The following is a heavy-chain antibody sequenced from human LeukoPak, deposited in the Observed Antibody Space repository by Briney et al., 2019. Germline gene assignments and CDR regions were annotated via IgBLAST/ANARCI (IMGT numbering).Heavy chain of an antibody. D-gene: IGHD3-3*01. V-gene: IGHV4-34*01. CDR2: INHSGST. J-gene: IGHJ5*02. CDR3: ARGPRITISP. CDR1: GGSFSGYY. Sequence: SETLSLTCAVYGGSFSGYYWSWIRQPPGKGLEWIGEINHSGSTNYNPSLKSRVTISVDTSKNQFSLKLSSVTAADTAVYYCARGPRITISPWGQGTLVTVSS.